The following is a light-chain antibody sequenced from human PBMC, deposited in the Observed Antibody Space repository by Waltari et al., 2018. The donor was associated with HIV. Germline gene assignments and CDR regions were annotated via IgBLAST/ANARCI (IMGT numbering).Light chain of an antibody. CDR1: HSLATNY. CDR2: GPS. Sequence: DIILTQSPGTLSLSPGERASLSCRASHSLATNYLAWYQHKRGQAPRLLVYGPSNRATGIPDRFSGSGSETDFVLTISRLEAEDFAIYYCQQYGSSPRVTFGGGTKVDIK. J-gene: IGKJ4*01. V-gene: IGKV3-20*01. CDR3: QQYGSSPRVT.